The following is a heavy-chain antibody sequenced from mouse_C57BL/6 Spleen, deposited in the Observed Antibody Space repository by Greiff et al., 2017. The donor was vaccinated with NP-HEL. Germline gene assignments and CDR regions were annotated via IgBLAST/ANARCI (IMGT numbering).Heavy chain of an antibody. V-gene: IGHV1-64*01. CDR1: GYTFTSYW. J-gene: IGHJ3*01. CDR3: ARDYYCSSYGFAY. Sequence: VQLQQPGAELVKPGASVKLSCKASGYTFTSYWMHWVKQRPGQGLEWIGMIHPNSGSTNYNEKFKSKATLTVDKSSSTAYMQLSSLTSEDSAVYYCARDYYCSSYGFAYWGQGTLVTVSA. CDR2: IHPNSGST. D-gene: IGHD1-1*01.